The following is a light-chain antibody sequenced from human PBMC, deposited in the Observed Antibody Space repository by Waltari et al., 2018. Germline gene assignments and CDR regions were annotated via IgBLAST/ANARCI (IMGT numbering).Light chain of an antibody. CDR1: SSDVGGYNY. V-gene: IGLV2-8*01. J-gene: IGLJ1*01. Sequence: QSALTQPPSASWSPGQSVTISCTGTSSDVGGYNYVSWYQQHPGKAPNLMLYEVRKRPSGVPARFSGSKSGNTASLTVSGLQAEDEADYYCSSYAGSNNYVFGTGTKVTVL. CDR3: SSYAGSNNYV. CDR2: EVR.